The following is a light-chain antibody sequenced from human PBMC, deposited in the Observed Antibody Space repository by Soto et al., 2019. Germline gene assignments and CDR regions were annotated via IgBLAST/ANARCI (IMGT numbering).Light chain of an antibody. CDR3: QQYGSSPWT. J-gene: IGKJ1*01. Sequence: EIVMTQSPATLSVSPGERATLSCRASQSVNSNLAWYQQKPGQAPRLLIYGASTRATGIPARFSGSGSGTEFALTISSLQSEDSAVYYCQQYGSSPWTFGQGTKVEIK. CDR2: GAS. CDR1: QSVNSN. V-gene: IGKV3-15*01.